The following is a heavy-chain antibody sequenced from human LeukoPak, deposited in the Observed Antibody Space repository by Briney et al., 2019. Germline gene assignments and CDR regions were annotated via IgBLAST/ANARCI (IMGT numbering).Heavy chain of an antibody. D-gene: IGHD2-15*01. V-gene: IGHV1-8*01. CDR1: GYTFTSYN. CDR3: ATAPVVAATLVSGAFDY. Sequence: GASVKVSCKASGYTFTSYNINWVRQATGQGLEWMGWMNPNSGNTGYAQKFQGRVTMTRNTSISTAYMELSSLRSEDTAVYYCATAPVVAATLVSGAFDYWGQGTLVTVSS. J-gene: IGHJ4*02. CDR2: MNPNSGNT.